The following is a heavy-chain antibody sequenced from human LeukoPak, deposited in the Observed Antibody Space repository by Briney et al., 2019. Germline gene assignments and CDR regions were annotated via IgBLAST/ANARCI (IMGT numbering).Heavy chain of an antibody. J-gene: IGHJ5*02. D-gene: IGHD2-2*01. CDR2: INHSGST. Sequence: SETLSLTCAVYGGSFSGYYWSWIRQPPGKGLEWIGEINHSGSTNYNPSLKSRVTISVDTSKNQFSLKLSSVTAADTAVYYCAGGNIVVAPAAIVGNWFDPWGQGTLVTVSS. V-gene: IGHV4-34*01. CDR3: AGGNIVVAPAAIVGNWFDP. CDR1: GGSFSGYY.